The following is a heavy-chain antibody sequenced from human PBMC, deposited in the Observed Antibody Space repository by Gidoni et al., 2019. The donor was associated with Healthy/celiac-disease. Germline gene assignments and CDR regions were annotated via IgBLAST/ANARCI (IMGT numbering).Heavy chain of an antibody. CDR1: GFTFSSYE. Sequence: EVQLVESGGGLVQPGGSLRLSCAASGFTFSSYEMNWVRQAPGKGLEWVSYISSSGSTIYYADSVKGRFTISRDNAKNSLYLQMNSLRAEDTAVYYCARGLRDGYNLIDYWGQGTLVTVSS. CDR3: ARGLRDGYNLIDY. J-gene: IGHJ4*02. V-gene: IGHV3-48*03. CDR2: ISSSGSTI. D-gene: IGHD5-12*01.